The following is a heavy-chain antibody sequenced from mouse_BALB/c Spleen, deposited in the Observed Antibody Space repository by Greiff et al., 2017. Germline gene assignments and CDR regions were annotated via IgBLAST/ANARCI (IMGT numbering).Heavy chain of an antibody. Sequence: QVQLQQSGAELMKPGASVKISCKATGYTFSSYWIEWVKQRPGHGLEWIGEILPGSGSTNYNEKFKGKATFTADTSSNTAYMQLSSLTSEDSAAYYCARKGVITTAYWGQGTLVTVSA. D-gene: IGHD2-4*01. CDR1: GYTFSSYW. CDR2: ILPGSGST. CDR3: ARKGVITTAY. J-gene: IGHJ3*01. V-gene: IGHV1-9*01.